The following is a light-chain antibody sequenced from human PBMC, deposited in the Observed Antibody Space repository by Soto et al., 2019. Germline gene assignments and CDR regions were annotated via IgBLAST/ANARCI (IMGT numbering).Light chain of an antibody. CDR3: QHYGTSLWT. CDR1: QSVTSSY. CDR2: DAS. Sequence: EIVLTQSPGTLSLSPGERATISCRASQSVTSSYLAWYQQKPGQAPRLLIYDASNRATGIPDRFSGSGSGTDFTLTISGLETEDFAVYYCQHYGTSLWTFGQGTKVEIK. V-gene: IGKV3-20*01. J-gene: IGKJ1*01.